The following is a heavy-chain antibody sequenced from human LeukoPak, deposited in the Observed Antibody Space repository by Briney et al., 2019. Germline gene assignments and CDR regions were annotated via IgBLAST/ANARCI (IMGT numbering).Heavy chain of an antibody. CDR1: GFTFDDYA. CDR3: AKQIRGYSGYDPTYYYDSSGYGYFDY. J-gene: IGHJ4*02. D-gene: IGHD3-22*01. V-gene: IGHV3-9*01. CDR2: ISWNSGSI. Sequence: GRSLRLSCAASGFTFDDYAMHWVRQAPGKGLEWVSGISWNSGSIGYADSVKGRFTISRDNAKNSLYLQMNSLRAEDTALHYCAKQIRGYSGYDPTYYYDSSGYGYFDYWGQGTLVTVSS.